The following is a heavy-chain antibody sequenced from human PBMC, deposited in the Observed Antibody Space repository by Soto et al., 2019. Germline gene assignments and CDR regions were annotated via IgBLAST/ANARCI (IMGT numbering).Heavy chain of an antibody. D-gene: IGHD1-26*01. CDR3: ARRWGDAFDF. CDR1: GGSISSYY. Sequence: QVQLQESGPGLVKPSETLSLTCTVSGGSISSYYWSWIRQPPGKGLEWIGYIYYSGSTNYNPSLKSRVTISVDTSKNQFSLKPSSVTAADTAVYYCARRWGDAFDFWGQGTMVTVSS. J-gene: IGHJ3*01. V-gene: IGHV4-59*01. CDR2: IYYSGST.